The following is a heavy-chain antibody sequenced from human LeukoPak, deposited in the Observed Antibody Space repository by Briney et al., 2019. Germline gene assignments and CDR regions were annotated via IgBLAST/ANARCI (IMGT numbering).Heavy chain of an antibody. CDR2: INHSGST. D-gene: IGHD2-15*01. J-gene: IGHJ4*01. CDR3: ARGRGYCSGGSCQHDY. V-gene: IGHV4-34*01. CDR1: GGSFSGYY. Sequence: SETLSLTCAFYGGSFSGYYWSWIRQPPGKGLEWIGEINHSGSTNYNPSLKSRVTISVDTSKNQFSLKLSSVTAADTAVYYCARGRGYCSGGSCQHDYWGQGTLVTVSS.